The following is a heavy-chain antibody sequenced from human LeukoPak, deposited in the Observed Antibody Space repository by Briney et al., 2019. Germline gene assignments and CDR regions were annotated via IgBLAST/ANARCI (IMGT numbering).Heavy chain of an antibody. Sequence: SETLSLTCTVSGGSISSYYWSWIRQPPGKGLEWIGYIYHSGSTNYNPSLKSRVTISVDTSKNQFSLRLSSVTAADTAVYYCARGRSSSWYSGFDYWGQGTLVTVSS. CDR3: ARGRSSSWYSGFDY. V-gene: IGHV4-59*08. D-gene: IGHD6-13*01. J-gene: IGHJ4*02. CDR2: IYHSGST. CDR1: GGSISSYY.